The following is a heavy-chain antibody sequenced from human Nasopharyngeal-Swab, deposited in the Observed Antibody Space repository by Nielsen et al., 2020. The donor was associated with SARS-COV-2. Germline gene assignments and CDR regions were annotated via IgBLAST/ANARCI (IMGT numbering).Heavy chain of an antibody. CDR3: ARAGKIQLWFNSLYYFDY. Sequence: ASVKVSCKASGYTFTSYDINWVRQATGQGLEWMGWMNPNSGNTGYAQKFQGRVTMTRNTSISTAYMELSSLRSEDTAVYYCARAGKIQLWFNSLYYFDYWGQGILVTVSS. CDR1: GYTFTSYD. V-gene: IGHV1-8*01. D-gene: IGHD5-18*01. CDR2: MNPNSGNT. J-gene: IGHJ4*02.